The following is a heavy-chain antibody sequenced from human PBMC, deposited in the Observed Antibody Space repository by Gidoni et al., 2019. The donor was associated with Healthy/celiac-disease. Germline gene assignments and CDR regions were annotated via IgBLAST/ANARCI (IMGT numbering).Heavy chain of an antibody. J-gene: IGHJ4*02. CDR2: INPSGGST. Sequence: QVQLVQSGAEVKKPGASVKVSCKASGYTFTSYYMHGVRQAPGQGLEWMGIINPSGGSTSYAQTFQGRVTMTRDTSTSTVYMELSSLRSEDTAVYYCARGRKYQLPTGVFDYWGQGTLVTVSS. D-gene: IGHD2-2*01. V-gene: IGHV1-46*03. CDR3: ARGRKYQLPTGVFDY. CDR1: GYTFTSYY.